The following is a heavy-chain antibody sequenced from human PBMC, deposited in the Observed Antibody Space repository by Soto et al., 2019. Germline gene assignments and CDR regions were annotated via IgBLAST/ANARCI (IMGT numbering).Heavy chain of an antibody. CDR2: ISSDESDK. CDR3: AKDRGTHRNY. Sequence: QVQLVESGGGVVQPGRSLRLSCAASGFTFRSYVMHWVRQAPGKGLEWVALISSDESDKYYADSVRGRFTISRDNSKNPLYLEMNSLRSEDTAVYYCAKDRGTHRNYWGQGTLVSVSS. CDR1: GFTFRSYV. J-gene: IGHJ4*02. V-gene: IGHV3-30*18.